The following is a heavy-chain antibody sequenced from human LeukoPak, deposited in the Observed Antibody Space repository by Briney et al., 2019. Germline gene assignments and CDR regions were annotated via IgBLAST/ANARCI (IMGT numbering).Heavy chain of an antibody. CDR2: IQYDGSKK. V-gene: IGHV3-30*02. CDR3: AKDIGSYYDY. D-gene: IGHD3-10*01. Sequence: GGSLRLSCVASGFTFSSNGMHWVRQAPGKGLEWVTFIQYDGSKKYYADSVKGRFTISRDNSKNTLYLEMNSLRAEGTAVYYCAKDIGSYYDYWGQGTLVTVSS. CDR1: GFTFSSNG. J-gene: IGHJ4*02.